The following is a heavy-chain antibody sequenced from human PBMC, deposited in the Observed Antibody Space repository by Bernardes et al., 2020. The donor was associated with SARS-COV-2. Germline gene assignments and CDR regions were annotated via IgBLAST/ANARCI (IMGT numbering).Heavy chain of an antibody. CDR3: ARASIVRVPGPLGLGPWGYKDNGMEV. Sequence: QTRPLTGAIFCDTDSSTSSSWLLLRQSPSRGLEWLGGTYYRSTWYTDYAVSVKGRMTINTDTSKNQVSLHLNSVTPEDTAAYCCARASIVRVPGPLGLGPWGYKDNGMEVWGPGTTITVSS. D-gene: IGHD1-1*01. CDR1: CDTDSSTSSS. V-gene: IGHV6-1*01. J-gene: IGHJ6*02. CDR2: TYYRSTWYT.